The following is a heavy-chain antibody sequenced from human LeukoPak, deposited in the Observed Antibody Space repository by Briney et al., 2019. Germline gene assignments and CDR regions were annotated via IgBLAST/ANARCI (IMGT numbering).Heavy chain of an antibody. CDR1: GYTFTGYY. V-gene: IGHV1-2*02. CDR2: INPTSGGT. CDR3: ARAAGDYGDYDYFYYMDV. J-gene: IGHJ6*03. Sequence: ASVRVSCKASGYTFTGYYMHWVRQAPGQGLEWMGWINPTSGGTKYAQKFQGRVTMTRDTSISTAYMELNTLRSDDTAMYYCARAAGDYGDYDYFYYMDVWGKGTTVTISS. D-gene: IGHD4-17*01.